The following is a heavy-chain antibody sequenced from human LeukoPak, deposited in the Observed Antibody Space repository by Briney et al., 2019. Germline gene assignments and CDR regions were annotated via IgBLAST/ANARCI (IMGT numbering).Heavy chain of an antibody. J-gene: IGHJ2*01. V-gene: IGHV3-74*01. CDR2: MDSDGRSR. CDR3: AREDLRTGHWFFDL. CDR1: GFTLSSYW. D-gene: IGHD4-17*01. Sequence: PGGSLRLSCAVSGFTLSSYWMHWVRQAPGKGLVWVSRMDSDGRSRTYADSVKGRFTISRDNAKNTLYLQMNSLRGEDTAVYYCAREDLRTGHWFFDLRGRGTLVTVSS.